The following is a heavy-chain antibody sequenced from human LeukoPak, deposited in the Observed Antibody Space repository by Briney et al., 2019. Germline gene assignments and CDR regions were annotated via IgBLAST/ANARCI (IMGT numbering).Heavy chain of an antibody. CDR3: AEGTAVGD. CDR1: GFTFSSYA. D-gene: IGHD4-23*01. V-gene: IGHV3-23*01. J-gene: IGHJ4*02. CDR2: ISGSGGST. Sequence: GGSLRLSCAASGFTFSSYAMSWVRQAPGKGLEWVSGISGSGGSTHYADSVKGRFTISRDNSRNTLYLQMNSLRAEDTAVYYCAEGTAVGDWGRGTLVTVSS.